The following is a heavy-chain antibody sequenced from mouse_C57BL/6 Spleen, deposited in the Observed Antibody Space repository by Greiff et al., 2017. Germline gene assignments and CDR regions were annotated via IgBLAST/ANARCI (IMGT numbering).Heavy chain of an antibody. CDR2: IDPSDSET. D-gene: IGHD2-2*01. CDR1: GYTFTSYW. CDR3: ARSTMVTTLFAY. Sequence: QVQLQQPGAELVRPGSSAKLSCKASGYTFTSYWMHWVKQRPIQGLEWIGNIDPSDSETHYNQKFKDKATLTVDKSSSTAYMQLSSLTSEDSAVYYCARSTMVTTLFAYWGQGTLVTVSA. J-gene: IGHJ3*01. V-gene: IGHV1-52*01.